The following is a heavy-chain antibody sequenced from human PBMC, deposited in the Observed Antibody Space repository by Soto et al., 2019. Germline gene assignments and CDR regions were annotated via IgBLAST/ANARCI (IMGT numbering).Heavy chain of an antibody. CDR1: GFTFSNYA. Sequence: GGSLRLSCAASGFTFSNYAMTWVRQAPGKGLEWVSVITGSGGGTYFVDSVKGRFTISRDNSKNTVYLQMNSLRAEDTAVYYCARGITISPYYYYYGMDVWGQGTTVTVSS. J-gene: IGHJ6*02. D-gene: IGHD3-9*01. CDR2: ITGSGGGT. V-gene: IGHV3-23*01. CDR3: ARGITISPYYYYYGMDV.